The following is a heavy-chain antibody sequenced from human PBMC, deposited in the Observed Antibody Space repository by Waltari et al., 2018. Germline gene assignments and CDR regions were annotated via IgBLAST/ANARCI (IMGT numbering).Heavy chain of an antibody. J-gene: IGHJ2*01. D-gene: IGHD3-16*02. CDR1: GDSISSSHW. CDR2: IYPSGTA. Sequence: QVQLQESGPGLVKPSGTLSLICAVSGDSISSSHWWCWVRLPPWKGLDWIGEIYPSGTANYNPSIKRRVTMSVDKSKNHFSLQLSSVTAEDTAIYYCAREVSVKYWYFDLWGRGTLVNVSS. V-gene: IGHV4-4*02. CDR3: AREVSVKYWYFDL.